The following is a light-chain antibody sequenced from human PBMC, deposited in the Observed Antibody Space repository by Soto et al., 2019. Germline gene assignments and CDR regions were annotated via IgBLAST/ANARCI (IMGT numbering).Light chain of an antibody. CDR1: SSDVGGYIY. J-gene: IGLJ2*01. V-gene: IGLV2-14*01. Sequence: QSALTQPASVSGSPGQSITISCTGASSDVGGYIYVAWYQQHPGKAPKLMIYDVSNRPSGVSNRFSGSKSGNTASLTISGLQAEDEADYYCSSYTSISTLVVFGGGTKLTVL. CDR2: DVS. CDR3: SSYTSISTLVV.